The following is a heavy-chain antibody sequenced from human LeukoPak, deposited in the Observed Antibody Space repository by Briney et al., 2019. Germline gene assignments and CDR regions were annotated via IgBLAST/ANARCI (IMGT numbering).Heavy chain of an antibody. CDR3: ARDRTILWFGELHYYFDY. V-gene: IGHV3-30-3*01. Sequence: SGGSLRLSCAASGFTFSSYAMHWVRQAPGKGLEWVAVISYNGSNKYYADSVKGRFTISRDNSKNTLYLQMNSLRAEDTAVYYCARDRTILWFGELHYYFDYWGQGTLVTVSS. J-gene: IGHJ4*02. D-gene: IGHD3-10*01. CDR1: GFTFSSYA. CDR2: ISYNGSNK.